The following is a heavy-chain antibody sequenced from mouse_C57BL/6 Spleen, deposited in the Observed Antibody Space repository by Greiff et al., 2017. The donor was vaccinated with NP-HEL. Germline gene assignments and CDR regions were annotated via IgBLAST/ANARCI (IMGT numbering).Heavy chain of an antibody. V-gene: IGHV1-55*01. Sequence: QVQLQQPGAELVKPGASVKMSCKASGYTFTSYWITWVKQRPGQGLEWIGDIYPGSGSTNYNEKFKSKATLTVDTSSSTAYMQLSSLTSEDSAVYYCARGGDFIKGFAYWGQGTLVTVSA. CDR1: GYTFTSYW. CDR2: IYPGSGST. CDR3: ARGGDFIKGFAY. D-gene: IGHD1-1*01. J-gene: IGHJ3*01.